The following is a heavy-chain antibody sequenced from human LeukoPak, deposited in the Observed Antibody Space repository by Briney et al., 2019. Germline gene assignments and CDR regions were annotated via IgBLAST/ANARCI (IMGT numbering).Heavy chain of an antibody. CDR3: AREGRAYRYSSSWYPTPSWFDP. J-gene: IGHJ5*02. Sequence: GGSLRLSCAASGFTFSSYGMHWVRQAPGKGLEWVAFIRYDGSNKYYADSLKGRFTISGDNSKNTLYLLMNSLRAEDTAVYYCAREGRAYRYSSSWYPTPSWFDPWGQGTLVTVSS. CDR2: IRYDGSNK. D-gene: IGHD6-13*01. V-gene: IGHV3-30*02. CDR1: GFTFSSYG.